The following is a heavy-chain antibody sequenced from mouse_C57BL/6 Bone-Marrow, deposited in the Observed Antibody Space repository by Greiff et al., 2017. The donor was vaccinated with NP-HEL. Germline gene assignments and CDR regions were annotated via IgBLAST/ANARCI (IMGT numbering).Heavy chain of an antibody. J-gene: IGHJ3*01. Sequence: QVQLQQPGAELVRPGSSVKLSCKASGYTFTSYWMHWVKQRPIQGLEWIGNIDPSDSETHYTQKFKDKSTLTVDKSSSTAYMQLSSLTSEDSAVYYCARENYGSPWFAYWGQGTLVTVSA. CDR3: ARENYGSPWFAY. CDR2: IDPSDSET. V-gene: IGHV1-52*01. D-gene: IGHD2-2*01. CDR1: GYTFTSYW.